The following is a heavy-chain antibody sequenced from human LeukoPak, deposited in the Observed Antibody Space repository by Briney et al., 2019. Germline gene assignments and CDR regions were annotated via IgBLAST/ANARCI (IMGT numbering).Heavy chain of an antibody. CDR2: ITASGGNT. D-gene: IGHD6-19*01. Sequence: GGSLRLSCAASGFTFSSYAMGWVRQAPGKGLEWVSAITASGGNTYYADSVKGWFTISRDNAKNSLYLQMNSLRAEDTAVYYCARVPRAVAGNALSDAFDIWGQGTMVTVSS. CDR1: GFTFSSYA. J-gene: IGHJ3*02. CDR3: ARVPRAVAGNALSDAFDI. V-gene: IGHV3-23*01.